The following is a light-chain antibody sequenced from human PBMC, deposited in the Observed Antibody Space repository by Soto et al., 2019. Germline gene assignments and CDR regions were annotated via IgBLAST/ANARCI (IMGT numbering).Light chain of an antibody. Sequence: QSVLTQPPSASGTPGQRVTISCSGSSSNIGSNYVYWYQQLPGTAPKLPIYRNNQRPSGVPDRFSGSKSGTSASLAISGLRSEDEADYYCAAWDDSLSGLWVLGGGTKLTVL. CDR2: RNN. CDR3: AAWDDSLSGLWV. CDR1: SSNIGSNY. J-gene: IGLJ3*02. V-gene: IGLV1-47*01.